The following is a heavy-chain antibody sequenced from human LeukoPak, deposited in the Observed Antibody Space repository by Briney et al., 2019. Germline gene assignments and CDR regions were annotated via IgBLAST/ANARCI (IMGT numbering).Heavy chain of an antibody. J-gene: IGHJ6*02. Sequence: PGESLRLSCAASGFTVSSNYMSWVRQAPGKGLEWVSVIYSGGSTYYADSVKGRFTISRDNSKNTLYLQMNSLRAEDTAVYYCAIGYSSGWYNGMDVWGQGTTVTVSS. CDR1: GFTVSSNY. V-gene: IGHV3-53*01. CDR2: IYSGGST. D-gene: IGHD6-19*01. CDR3: AIGYSSGWYNGMDV.